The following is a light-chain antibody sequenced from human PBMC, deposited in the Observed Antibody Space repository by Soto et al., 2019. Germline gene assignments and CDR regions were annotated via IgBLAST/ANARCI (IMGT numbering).Light chain of an antibody. V-gene: IGKV1-27*01. Sequence: DIQMTQSPTSLSASVGDRVTITCRASQDIRNFVAWYQQKPGKAPKLLIYAASTLQSGVLSRFSGSGSGTDFTLTINSLHPEDVATYSCQKYSSVPVFGPGTKVEIK. J-gene: IGKJ3*01. CDR3: QKYSSVPV. CDR2: AAS. CDR1: QDIRNF.